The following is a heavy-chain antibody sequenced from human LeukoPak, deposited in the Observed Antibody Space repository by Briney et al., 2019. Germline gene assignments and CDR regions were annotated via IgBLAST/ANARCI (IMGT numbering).Heavy chain of an antibody. CDR1: GFTFSSYW. CDR3: ARSTDYGGNFLFDY. J-gene: IGHJ4*02. D-gene: IGHD4-23*01. CDR2: IKQDGSEK. Sequence: GGSLRLSCAASGFTFSSYWMSWVRQAPGKGLEWVANIKQDGSEKYYVDSVKGRFTISRDNAKNSLYLQMNSLRAEDTAVYYCARSTDYGGNFLFDYWGQGTLVTVPS. V-gene: IGHV3-7*01.